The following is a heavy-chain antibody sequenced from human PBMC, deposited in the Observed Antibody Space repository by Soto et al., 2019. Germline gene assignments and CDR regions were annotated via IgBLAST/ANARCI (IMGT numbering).Heavy chain of an antibody. D-gene: IGHD3-16*01. V-gene: IGHV4-30-2*01. CDR1: GGSISSGGYS. CDR2: IYHSGST. Sequence: SETLSLTCAVSGGSISSGGYSWSWIRQPPGKGLEWIGYIYHSGSTYYNPSLKSRVTISVDRSKNQFSLKLSSVTAADTAVYYCARGGRSKVDYWGQGTLVTVSS. J-gene: IGHJ4*02. CDR3: ARGGRSKVDY.